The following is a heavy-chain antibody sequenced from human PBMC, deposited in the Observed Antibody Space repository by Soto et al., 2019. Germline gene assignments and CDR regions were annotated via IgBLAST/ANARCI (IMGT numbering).Heavy chain of an antibody. CDR1: GYPFSAYG. Sequence: QVQLVESGGGVVQPGRSLRLSCAASGYPFSAYGMHWVRQAPGKGLEWVAFISNEGDGGNDAYSDAVQGRFIISREKSQSTLYLQMNSLRPEDTAVYFCATQYDSFDPYFDFWGQGTLVTVSS. CDR2: ISNEGDGGND. J-gene: IGHJ4*02. D-gene: IGHD1-1*01. CDR3: ATQYDSFDPYFDF. V-gene: IGHV3-30*03.